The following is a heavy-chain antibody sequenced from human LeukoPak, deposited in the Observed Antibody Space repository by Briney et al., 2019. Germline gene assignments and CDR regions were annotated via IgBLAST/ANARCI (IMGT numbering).Heavy chain of an antibody. Sequence: GRSLRLSCAASGFTFSSYAMHWVRQAPGKGLEWVAVISYDGSNKYYAYSVKGRFTISRDNSKNTLYLQMNSLRAEDKAVYYCARDNYCSSTSCYLYYYYYGMDVWGQGTTVTVSS. CDR3: ARDNYCSSTSCYLYYYYYGMDV. J-gene: IGHJ6*02. D-gene: IGHD2-2*01. CDR2: ISYDGSNK. V-gene: IGHV3-30-3*01. CDR1: GFTFSSYA.